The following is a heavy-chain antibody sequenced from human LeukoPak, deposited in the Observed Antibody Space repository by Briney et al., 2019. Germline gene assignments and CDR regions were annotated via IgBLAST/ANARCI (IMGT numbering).Heavy chain of an antibody. CDR3: AKSPSQTTVTTVYRY. D-gene: IGHD4-11*01. CDR2: ISYDGSNK. CDR1: GFTFSSYG. V-gene: IGHV3-30*18. Sequence: PGGSLRLSCAASGFTFSSYGMHWVRQAPGKGLEWVAVISYDGSNKYYADSVKGRFTISRGNSKNTLYLQMNSLRAEDTAVYYCAKSPSQTTVTTVYRYWGQGTLVTVSS. J-gene: IGHJ4*02.